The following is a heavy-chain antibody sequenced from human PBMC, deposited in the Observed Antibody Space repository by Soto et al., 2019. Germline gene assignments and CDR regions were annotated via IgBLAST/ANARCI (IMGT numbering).Heavy chain of an antibody. Sequence: GESLKISCKGSGYSFTSYWSGWVRQMPGKGLEWMGIIYPGDSDTRYSPSFQGQVTISADKSISTAYLQWSSLKASDTAMYYCARIIGPDYYYYGMDVWGQGTTVTVSS. D-gene: IGHD3-16*02. J-gene: IGHJ6*02. CDR2: IYPGDSDT. CDR3: ARIIGPDYYYYGMDV. V-gene: IGHV5-51*01. CDR1: GYSFTSYW.